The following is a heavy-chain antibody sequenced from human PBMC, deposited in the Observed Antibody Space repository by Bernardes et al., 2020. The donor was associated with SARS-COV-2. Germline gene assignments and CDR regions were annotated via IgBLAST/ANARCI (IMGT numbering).Heavy chain of an antibody. V-gene: IGHV3-30*04. Sequence: GGSLRLSCTASGFTFSNYALHWVRQAPGKGLEWISIISYDGSNKYYAASVKGRFTISRDNSKNTLYLQMNSLRAEDTAVYYCARDTFIVTVSTSIGGFDPWGQGTLVTV. CDR1: GFTFSNYA. J-gene: IGHJ5*02. CDR3: ARDTFIVTVSTSIGGFDP. D-gene: IGHD3-10*01. CDR2: ISYDGSNK.